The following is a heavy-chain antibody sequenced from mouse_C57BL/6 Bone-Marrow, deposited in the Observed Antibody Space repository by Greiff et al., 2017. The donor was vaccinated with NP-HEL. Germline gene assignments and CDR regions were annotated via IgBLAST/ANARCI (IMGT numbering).Heavy chain of an antibody. V-gene: IGHV1-64*01. CDR2: IHPNSGST. CDR1: GYTFTSYW. D-gene: IGHD4-1*01. Sequence: QVHVKQPGAELVKPGASVKLSCKASGYTFTSYWMHWVKQRPGQGLEWIGMIHPNSGSTNYNEKFKSKATLTVDKSSSTAYMQLSSLTSEDSAVYYCARKIANWDYFDYWGHGTTLTVSS. CDR3: ARKIANWDYFDY. J-gene: IGHJ2*01.